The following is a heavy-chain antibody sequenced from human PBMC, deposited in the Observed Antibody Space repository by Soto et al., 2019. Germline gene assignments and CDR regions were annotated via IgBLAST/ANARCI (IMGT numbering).Heavy chain of an antibody. Sequence: QVQLVESGGGVVQPGRSLRLSCAASGFTFSSYAMHWVRQAPGKGLEWVAVISYDGSNKYYADSVKGRFTISRDNSKNTLELQMNSLRAEDTAVYYCAGGGSGRFDYWGQGTLVTVSS. CDR1: GFTFSSYA. CDR3: AGGGSGRFDY. D-gene: IGHD3-10*01. V-gene: IGHV3-30-3*01. CDR2: ISYDGSNK. J-gene: IGHJ4*02.